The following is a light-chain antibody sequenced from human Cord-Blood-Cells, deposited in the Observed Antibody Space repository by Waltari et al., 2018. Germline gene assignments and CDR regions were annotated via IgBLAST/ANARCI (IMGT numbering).Light chain of an antibody. CDR1: RRAVGGSTY. CDR3: CSYAGSYSPWV. J-gene: IGLJ3*02. V-gene: IGLV2-11*01. Sequence: QSALTQPRSVSGSPGQSVTISCTGTRRAVGGSTYVSWYQQHPGKAPHLTIYDVSKRPSGVPARFSGSKSGNTASLTISGLQAEDEADYYGCSYAGSYSPWVFGGGTKLTVL. CDR2: DVS.